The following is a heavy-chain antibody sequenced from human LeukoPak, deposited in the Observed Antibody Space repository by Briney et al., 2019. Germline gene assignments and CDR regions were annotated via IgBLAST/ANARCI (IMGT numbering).Heavy chain of an antibody. Sequence: GGSLRLSCAASGFTVSSNCMSWVRQAPGKGLEWVSVIYSGGSTYYADSVKGRFTISRDNSKNTLYLQMNSLRAEDTAVYYCARGTSGWSPAPFDYWGQGTLVTVSS. CDR1: GFTVSSNC. V-gene: IGHV3-53*01. D-gene: IGHD6-19*01. CDR2: IYSGGST. CDR3: ARGTSGWSPAPFDY. J-gene: IGHJ4*02.